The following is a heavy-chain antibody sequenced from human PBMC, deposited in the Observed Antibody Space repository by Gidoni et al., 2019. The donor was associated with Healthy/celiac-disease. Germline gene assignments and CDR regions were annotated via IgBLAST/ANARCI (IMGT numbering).Heavy chain of an antibody. Sequence: EVQLLESGGGFVQPGGSVRLSCAASGFPFSRYAISWVRQPPGKGLEWVSAIGGSGGRTYYADSVKGRLTISRDNSKNTLYLQMNGLRAEDTAVYYCAKAMIAVVPDCFDHWGQGTRVTVP. CDR1: GFPFSRYA. CDR3: AKAMIAVVPDCFDH. CDR2: IGGSGGRT. V-gene: IGHV3-23*01. J-gene: IGHJ4*02. D-gene: IGHD3-22*01.